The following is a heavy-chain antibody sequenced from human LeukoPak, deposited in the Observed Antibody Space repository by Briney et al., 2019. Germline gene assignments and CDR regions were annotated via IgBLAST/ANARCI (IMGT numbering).Heavy chain of an antibody. V-gene: IGHV1-2*02. Sequence: ASVKVSCKASGYTFTGYYMHWVRQAPGQGLEWMGWINPNSGGTNYAQKFQGRVTMTRDTSISTAYMELSRLRSDDTAVYYWAGGGGWAYCSSTSCLFLHYWGQGTLVTVSS. CDR1: GYTFTGYY. CDR2: INPNSGGT. D-gene: IGHD2-2*01. J-gene: IGHJ4*02. CDR3: AGGGGWAYCSSTSCLFLHY.